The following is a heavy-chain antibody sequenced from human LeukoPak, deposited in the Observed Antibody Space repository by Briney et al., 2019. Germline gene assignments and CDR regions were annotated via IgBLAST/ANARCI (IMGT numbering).Heavy chain of an antibody. J-gene: IGHJ4*02. V-gene: IGHV1-8*03. CDR1: GYTFTSYD. D-gene: IGHD6-13*01. CDR2: MNPNSGNT. CDR3: ARGAGYSSSWYFDY. Sequence: ASVKVSCKASGYTFTSYDSNWVRQATGQGLEWMGWMNPNSGNTGNAQKFQGRVTITRNTSITTNYMELSSLRSEDTAVYYCARGAGYSSSWYFDYWGQGTLVTVSS.